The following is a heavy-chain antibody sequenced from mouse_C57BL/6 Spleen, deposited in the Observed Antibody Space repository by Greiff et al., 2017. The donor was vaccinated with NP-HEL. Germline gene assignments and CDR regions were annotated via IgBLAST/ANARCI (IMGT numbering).Heavy chain of an antibody. Sequence: EVMLVESGGGLVQPGGSMKLSCAASGFTFSDAWMDWVRQSPEKGLEWVAEIRNKANNHATYYAESVKGRFTISRDDSKSSVYLQMNSLRTEDTGIYYCTLYYDSSYGYFDVWGTGTTVTVSS. CDR2: IRNKANNHAT. CDR3: TLYYDSSYGYFDV. D-gene: IGHD1-1*01. V-gene: IGHV6-6*01. CDR1: GFTFSDAW. J-gene: IGHJ1*03.